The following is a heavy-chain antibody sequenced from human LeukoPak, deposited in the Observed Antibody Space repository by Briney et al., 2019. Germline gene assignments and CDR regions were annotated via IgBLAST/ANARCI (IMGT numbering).Heavy chain of an antibody. CDR3: AREADYGDYPDY. Sequence: ASVKVSCKASGYTFTSYYMHWVRQAPGQGLEWMGWINPNSGGTNYAQKFQGRVTMTRDTSISTAYMELSRLRSDDTAVYYCAREADYGDYPDYWGQGTLVTVSS. D-gene: IGHD4-17*01. CDR2: INPNSGGT. V-gene: IGHV1-2*02. J-gene: IGHJ4*02. CDR1: GYTFTSYY.